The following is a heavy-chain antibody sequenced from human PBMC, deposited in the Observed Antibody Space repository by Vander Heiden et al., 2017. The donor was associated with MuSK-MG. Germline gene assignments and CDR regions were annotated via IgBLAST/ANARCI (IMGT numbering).Heavy chain of an antibody. D-gene: IGHD3-3*01. V-gene: IGHV2-5*01. CDR3: AHPHAKACWSGYHHFGY. CDR1: GVSLSTSGVG. Sequence: QITLKESGPTLVKPTQTPTLTCTFSGVSLSTSGVGVGWIRQPPGKALEWLALIHWNDDKSYSPSLKSRLTITKDTSKNQVVLTMTNMDPVDTATYYCAHPHAKACWSGYHHFGYWGQGTLVTVSS. J-gene: IGHJ4*02. CDR2: IHWNDDK.